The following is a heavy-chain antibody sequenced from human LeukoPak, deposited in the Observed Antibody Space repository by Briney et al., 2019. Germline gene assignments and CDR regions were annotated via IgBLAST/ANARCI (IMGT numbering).Heavy chain of an antibody. V-gene: IGHV3-53*04. J-gene: IGHJ6*02. Sequence: GGSLRLSCAASGFIVSGTYMSWVRQVPGKGLEWVSVVDSGGSAFYADSVKGRFTISRHNSKKTLYLQMNSLRAEDTAIYYCTRESLSRSRAMDVWGQGTTVTVSS. CDR3: TRESLSRSRAMDV. D-gene: IGHD6-6*01. CDR2: VDSGGSA. CDR1: GFIVSGTY.